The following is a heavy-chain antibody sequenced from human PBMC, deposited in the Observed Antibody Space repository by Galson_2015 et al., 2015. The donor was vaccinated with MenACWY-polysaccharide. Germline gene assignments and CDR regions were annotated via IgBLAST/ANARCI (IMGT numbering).Heavy chain of an antibody. CDR1: GFTFSSYW. V-gene: IGHV3-74*01. J-gene: IGHJ6*02. CDR3: ARGHCGMDV. Sequence: SLRLSCAASGFTFSSYWMHWVRQAPGEGLVWVSRINTDGSSTSYADSVKGRFTVSRDNGRSSLYLQMNGLRVEDTAVYYCARGHCGMDVWGQGTPVPVS. CDR2: INTDGSST.